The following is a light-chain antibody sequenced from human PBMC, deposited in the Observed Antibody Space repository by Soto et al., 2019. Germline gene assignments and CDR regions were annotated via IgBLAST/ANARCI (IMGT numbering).Light chain of an antibody. CDR2: AAS. CDR3: QQSYSLPT. CDR1: QSISSY. V-gene: IGKV1-39*01. J-gene: IGKJ5*01. Sequence: DSQRTESAYSLSGAVGGRVTITYRASQSISSYLNWYQQEPGKAPKVLIYAASSLQSGVPSRFSGSGSGTDFTLTISSLQPEDSATYYCQQSYSLPTFSRGTRLKIK.